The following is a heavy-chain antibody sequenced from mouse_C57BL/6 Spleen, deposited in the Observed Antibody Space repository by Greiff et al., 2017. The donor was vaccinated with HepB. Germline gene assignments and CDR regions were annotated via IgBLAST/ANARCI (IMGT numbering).Heavy chain of an antibody. V-gene: IGHV1-55*01. Sequence: QVQLQQPGAELVKPGASVKMSCKASGYTFTSYWITWVKQRPGQGLEWIGDIYPGSGSTNYNEKFKSKATLTVDTSSSTAYMQLSSLTSEDSAVYYCARDGGNYPLAMDYWGQGTSVTVSS. CDR1: GYTFTSYW. CDR2: IYPGSGST. D-gene: IGHD2-1*01. J-gene: IGHJ4*01. CDR3: ARDGGNYPLAMDY.